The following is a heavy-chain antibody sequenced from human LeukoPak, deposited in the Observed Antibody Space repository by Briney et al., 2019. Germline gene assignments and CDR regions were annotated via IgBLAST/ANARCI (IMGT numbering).Heavy chain of an antibody. Sequence: SVKVSCKASGGTFSSYAISWVRQAPGQGLEWMGRIIPILGIANYAQKFQGRVTITADKSTSTAYMELSSLRSEDTAVYYCARVADGRTYGSGSYYFDYWGQGTLVTVSS. CDR3: ARVADGRTYGSGSYYFDY. V-gene: IGHV1-69*04. CDR1: GGTFSSYA. D-gene: IGHD3-10*01. CDR2: IIPILGIA. J-gene: IGHJ4*02.